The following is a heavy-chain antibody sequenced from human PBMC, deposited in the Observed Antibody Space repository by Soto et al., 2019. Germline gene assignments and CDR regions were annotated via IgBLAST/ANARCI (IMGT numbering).Heavy chain of an antibody. CDR2: ISGSGGST. CDR3: ARAGDIVVVPATPGPYYYYYGMDV. J-gene: IGHJ6*02. Sequence: EVQLLESGGGLVQPGGSLRLSCAASGFTFSSYAMSWVRQAPGKGLEWVSAISGSGGSTYYADSVKGRFTISRDNSKNTVYRQMTSLRSEDTAVYYCARAGDIVVVPATPGPYYYYYGMDVWGQGTTVTVSS. D-gene: IGHD2-2*01. V-gene: IGHV3-23*01. CDR1: GFTFSSYA.